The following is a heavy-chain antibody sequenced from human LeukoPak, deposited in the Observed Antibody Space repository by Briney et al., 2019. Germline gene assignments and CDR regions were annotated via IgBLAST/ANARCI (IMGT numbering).Heavy chain of an antibody. J-gene: IGHJ5*02. D-gene: IGHD2-2*01. V-gene: IGHV5-51*01. CDR1: GYSFTSYW. Sequence: GESLKISCKGSGYSFTSYWIGWVRQMPGKGLEWMGIIYPGDSDTRYSPSFQGQVTISADKSISTAYLQWSSLKASDTAMYYCTRFRTPDIVVVGFDPWGQGTLVTVSS. CDR2: IYPGDSDT. CDR3: TRFRTPDIVVVGFDP.